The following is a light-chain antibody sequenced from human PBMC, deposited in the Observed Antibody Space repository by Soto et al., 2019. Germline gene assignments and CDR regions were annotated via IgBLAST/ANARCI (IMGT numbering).Light chain of an antibody. Sequence: EIVLTQSPATLSLSPGERATLSCRASQSVSSYLAWYQQKPGQAPRLLIYDASNRATGIPARFSGSGSGTDFTLTISSLEPEDFAVYYCQQYHSSLWTFGQGTKVDIK. CDR1: QSVSSY. CDR2: DAS. V-gene: IGKV3-11*01. CDR3: QQYHSSLWT. J-gene: IGKJ1*01.